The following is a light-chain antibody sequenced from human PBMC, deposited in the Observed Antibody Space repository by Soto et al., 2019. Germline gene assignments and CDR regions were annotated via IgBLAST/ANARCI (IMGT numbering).Light chain of an antibody. V-gene: IGKV1-5*01. J-gene: IGKJ1*01. Sequence: DIQMTQSPSTLSASVGDRVTFTCRASQTIGNRLAWYQQKPGKAPKFLIYDASSLQSGVPSRFSGSGSGTEFTLTLSSLQPDDFATYYCQQYDTYSPWAFGQGAKVEIK. CDR3: QQYDTYSPWA. CDR1: QTIGNR. CDR2: DAS.